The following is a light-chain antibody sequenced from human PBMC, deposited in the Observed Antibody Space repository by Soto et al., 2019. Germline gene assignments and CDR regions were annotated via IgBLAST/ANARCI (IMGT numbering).Light chain of an antibody. CDR1: QSVSSY. Sequence: EIVLTQSPATLSLSPGERATLSCRASQSVSSYLAWYQQKPGQAPRLLIYDASNRATGIPARFSGSGSGTDLTLTISSLDPEDFAVYYCQQRSNWPITCGQGTRLEIK. CDR3: QQRSNWPIT. CDR2: DAS. V-gene: IGKV3-11*01. J-gene: IGKJ5*01.